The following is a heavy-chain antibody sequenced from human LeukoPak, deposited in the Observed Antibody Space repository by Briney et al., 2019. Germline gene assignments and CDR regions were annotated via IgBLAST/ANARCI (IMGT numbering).Heavy chain of an antibody. J-gene: IGHJ4*02. CDR3: AKAQWLEPSGY. CDR1: GFTFSSYG. V-gene: IGHV3-30*02. D-gene: IGHD6-19*01. Sequence: GGSLRLSCAASGFTFSSYGMHWVRQAPGKGLEWVAFIRYDGSSKYYADSVKGRFTISRDNSKNTLYLQMNSLRAEDTAVYYCAKAQWLEPSGYWGQGTLVTVSS. CDR2: IRYDGSSK.